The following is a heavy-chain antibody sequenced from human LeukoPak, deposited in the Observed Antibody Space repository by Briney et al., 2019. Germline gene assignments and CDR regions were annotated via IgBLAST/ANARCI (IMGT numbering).Heavy chain of an antibody. CDR3: ARVDYSNLFDY. Sequence: SETLSLTCTVSGGSISSYYWSWIWQPPGKGLEWIGYIYDSGSTNYNPSLKSRVTISVDTSKNQFSLKLSSVTAADTAVYYCARVDYSNLFDYWGQGTMVTVSS. J-gene: IGHJ4*02. CDR2: IYDSGST. D-gene: IGHD4-11*01. V-gene: IGHV4-59*01. CDR1: GGSISSYY.